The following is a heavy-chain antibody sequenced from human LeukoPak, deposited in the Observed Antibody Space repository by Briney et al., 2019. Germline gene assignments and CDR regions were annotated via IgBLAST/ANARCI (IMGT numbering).Heavy chain of an antibody. J-gene: IGHJ4*02. D-gene: IGHD1-26*01. CDR2: IVVGSGNT. V-gene: IGHV1-58*02. CDR1: GFTLTSSA. Sequence: SVKVSCKASGFTLTSSAMQWVRQARGQRLEWIGWIVVGSGNTNYAQKFQERVTITRDMSTSTAYMELSSLRSEDTAVYYCAAGRIVGAFDYWGQGTLVTVSS. CDR3: AAGRIVGAFDY.